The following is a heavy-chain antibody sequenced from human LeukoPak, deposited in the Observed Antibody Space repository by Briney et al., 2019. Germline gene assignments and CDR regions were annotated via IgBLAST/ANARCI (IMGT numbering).Heavy chain of an antibody. CDR3: ARDTPMTLDAFDI. CDR1: GGSISSSSYY. D-gene: IGHD2-21*02. CDR2: IYYSGST. Sequence: SETLSLTCTVSGGSISSSSYYWGWIRQPPGKGLEWIGSIYYSGSTYYNPSLKSRVTISADTSKNQFSLKLSSVTAADTAVYYCARDTPMTLDAFDIWGQGTMVTVSS. V-gene: IGHV4-39*07. J-gene: IGHJ3*02.